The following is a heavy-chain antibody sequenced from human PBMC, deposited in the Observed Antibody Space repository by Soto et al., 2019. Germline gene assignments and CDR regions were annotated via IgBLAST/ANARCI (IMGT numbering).Heavy chain of an antibody. V-gene: IGHV3-23*01. Sequence: GGSLRLSCADSGFTFSSYAMGWVRQGPGKGLEWVAVVSIGGSTHYADPVRGRFTISRDNSKNTLSLQMNSLTAEDTAVYFCAKRRGAGGHFDYWGQGALVTVSS. D-gene: IGHD2-15*01. CDR2: VSIGGST. J-gene: IGHJ4*02. CDR3: AKRRGAGGHFDY. CDR1: GFTFSSYA.